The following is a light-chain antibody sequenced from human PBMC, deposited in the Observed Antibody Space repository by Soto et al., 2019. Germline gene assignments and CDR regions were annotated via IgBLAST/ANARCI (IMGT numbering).Light chain of an antibody. CDR2: EFS. J-gene: IGLJ3*02. V-gene: IGLV2-14*01. CDR1: SSDVGGYKY. Sequence: QSALAQPASVSGSPGQSITISCTGTSSDVGGYKYVSWYQQHPGKVPKLLISEFSNRPSGVSNRFSGSKSGNTASLTISGLQAEDEADDYCSSYTSTNTLVFGGGTKLTVL. CDR3: SSYTSTNTLV.